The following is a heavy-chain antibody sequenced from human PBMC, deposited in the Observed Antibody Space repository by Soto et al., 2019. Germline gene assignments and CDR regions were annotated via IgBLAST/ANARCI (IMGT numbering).Heavy chain of an antibody. D-gene: IGHD3-10*01. J-gene: IGHJ6*02. CDR1: GGTFSSDA. Sequence: QVQLVQSGAEVKKPGCSVKVSCKASGGTFSSDAISWVRQAPGQGLEWMGGIIPLFGTAKYAQKFQGRVTITVDESTSTGYMELSSLRSEDTAVYYCANMGQETTFYGSGSGFDMDVWGQGTPVTVSS. CDR3: ANMGQETTFYGSGSGFDMDV. CDR2: IIPLFGTA. V-gene: IGHV1-69*01.